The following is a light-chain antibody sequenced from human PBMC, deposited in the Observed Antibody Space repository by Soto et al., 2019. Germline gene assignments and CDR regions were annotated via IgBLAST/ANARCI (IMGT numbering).Light chain of an antibody. V-gene: IGKV3D-20*02. CDR2: GVS. J-gene: IGKJ4*01. Sequence: EIVLTQSPGTLSLSPGERATLSCRASQSVRSSSLAWYQQKPGQAPRLLIYGVSSRATGIPDRFSGSGSGTDFTLTISSLEPEDFAVYYCQQRRSWPLTFGGGTSVEI. CDR3: QQRRSWPLT. CDR1: QSVRSSS.